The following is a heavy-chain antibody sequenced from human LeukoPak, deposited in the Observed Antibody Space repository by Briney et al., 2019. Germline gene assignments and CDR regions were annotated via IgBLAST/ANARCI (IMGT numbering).Heavy chain of an antibody. CDR3: ARESRITIFGVVTAYFDY. CDR2: INPNSGGT. Sequence: ASVKVSCKASGYTFTGYYMHWVRQAPGQGLEWMGWINPNSGGTNYAQKFQGRVTMTRDTSTSTVYMELSSLRSEDTAVYYCARESRITIFGVVTAYFDYWGQGTLVTVSS. J-gene: IGHJ4*02. D-gene: IGHD3-3*01. CDR1: GYTFTGYY. V-gene: IGHV1-2*02.